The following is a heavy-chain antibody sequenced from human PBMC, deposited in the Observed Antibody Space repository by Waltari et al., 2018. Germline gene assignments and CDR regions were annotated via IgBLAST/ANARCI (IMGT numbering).Heavy chain of an antibody. D-gene: IGHD6-13*01. CDR3: ARERYSSSWYPLDAFDI. V-gene: IGHV1-18*01. CDR1: GYTFTSYG. J-gene: IGHJ3*02. Sequence: QVQLVQSGAEVKKPGASVKVSCKASGYTFTSYGITRVRQAPGQGLEWMGWISAYNGNTNFAQKLQGRVTMTTDTSTSTAYMELRSLRSDDTAVYYCARERYSSSWYPLDAFDIWGQGTMVTVSS. CDR2: ISAYNGNT.